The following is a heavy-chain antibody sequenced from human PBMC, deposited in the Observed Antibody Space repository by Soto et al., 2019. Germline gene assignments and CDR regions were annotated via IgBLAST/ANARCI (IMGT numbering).Heavy chain of an antibody. D-gene: IGHD2-15*01. CDR2: IIPILGIA. J-gene: IGHJ4*02. V-gene: IGHV1-69*02. CDR3: ARALGRYCSGGSCKSAEF. Sequence: QVQLVQSGAEVKKPGSSVKVSCKASGGTFSSYTISWVRQAPGQGLEWMGRIIPILGIANYAQKFQGRVTITADKSTSTAYMELSSLRSEDTAVYYCARALGRYCSGGSCKSAEFWGQGTLVTVSS. CDR1: GGTFSSYT.